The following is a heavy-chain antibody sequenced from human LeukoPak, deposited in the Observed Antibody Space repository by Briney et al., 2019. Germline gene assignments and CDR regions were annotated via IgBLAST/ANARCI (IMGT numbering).Heavy chain of an antibody. CDR3: ARSAGDRSNWFDP. V-gene: IGHV4-59*08. CDR1: GGSISSYY. Sequence: PSETLSLTCTVSGGSISSYYWSWIRQPPGKELNGIGYIYYSGSTNYNPSLKSRVTISVDTSKNQFSLKLSSVTAADTAVYYCARSAGDRSNWFDPWGQGTLVTVSS. D-gene: IGHD2-21*02. CDR2: IYYSGST. J-gene: IGHJ5*02.